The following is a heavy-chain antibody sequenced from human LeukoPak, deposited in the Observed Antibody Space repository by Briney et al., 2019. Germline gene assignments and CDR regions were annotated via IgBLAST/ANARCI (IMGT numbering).Heavy chain of an antibody. D-gene: IGHD3-16*02. V-gene: IGHV3-23*01. CDR1: GFTFSSYA. CDR2: ISGSGGST. J-gene: IGHJ4*02. CDR3: AKFGNYVWGSYRVGIFDY. Sequence: GGSLRLSCAASGFTFSSYAMSWVRQAPGKGLEWVSAISGSGGSTYYADSVKGRFTISRDNSKNTLYLQMNSLRADDTAVYYCAKFGNYVWGSYRVGIFDYWGQGTLVTVSS.